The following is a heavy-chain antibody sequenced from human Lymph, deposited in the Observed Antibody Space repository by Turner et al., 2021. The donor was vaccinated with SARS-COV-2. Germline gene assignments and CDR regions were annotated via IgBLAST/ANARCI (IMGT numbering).Heavy chain of an antibody. CDR1: GGSMNSNY. J-gene: IGHJ5*02. CDR2: IYYRGST. V-gene: IGHV4-59*01. D-gene: IGHD2-21*02. Sequence: QVQLQESGPRLVKPLETLSLTCTVSGGSMNSNYWSWIRQPPGKRLEWIGYIYYRGSTNYNPSLKSRVTISVDTSRNQFSLNLTSVTAADTAIYYWARETVNNWVDPWGQGTLVTVSS. CDR3: ARETVNNWVDP.